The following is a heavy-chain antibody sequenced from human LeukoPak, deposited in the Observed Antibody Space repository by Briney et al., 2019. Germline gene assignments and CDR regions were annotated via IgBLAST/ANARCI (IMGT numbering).Heavy chain of an antibody. V-gene: IGHV4-59*08. D-gene: IGHD5-18*01. CDR2: IYYSGST. J-gene: IGHJ4*02. CDR3: ARCGYSYGPDY. CDR1: GGSISSYY. Sequence: SETLSLTCTVSGGSISSYYWSWIRQPPGKGLEWIGYIYYSGSTNYNPSLKSRVTISVDTSKNQFSLKLSSVTAADTAVYYCARCGYSYGPDYWGQGTLVTVSS.